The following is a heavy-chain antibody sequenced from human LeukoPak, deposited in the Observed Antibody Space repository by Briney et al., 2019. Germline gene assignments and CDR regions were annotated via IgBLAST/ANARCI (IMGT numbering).Heavy chain of an antibody. V-gene: IGHV3-74*01. CDR3: ARESGSDYFDY. CDR1: GFTFSSYW. D-gene: IGHD6-25*01. Sequence: GGSLRLSCAASGFTFSSYWMHWVRQAPGKGLVWVSHINSDGSSTSYADSVKGRFTISRDNAKNTLYLQMNTLRDEDTAVYYCARESGSDYFDYWGQGTLVTVSS. J-gene: IGHJ4*02. CDR2: INSDGSST.